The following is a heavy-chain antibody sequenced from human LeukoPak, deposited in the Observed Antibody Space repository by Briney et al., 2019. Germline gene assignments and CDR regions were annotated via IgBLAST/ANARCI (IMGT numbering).Heavy chain of an antibody. V-gene: IGHV1-46*01. Sequence: ASVKVSCKASGYTFTSYYLHWVRQAPGQGLEWMGLINPSGSSTSNTQKFQGRVTMTRDTSTSTVYMELSSLRSEDTAVYYCAAYYYDSSGQYYFDYWGQGTLVTVSS. D-gene: IGHD3-22*01. CDR3: AAYYYDSSGQYYFDY. CDR2: INPSGSST. CDR1: GYTFTSYY. J-gene: IGHJ4*02.